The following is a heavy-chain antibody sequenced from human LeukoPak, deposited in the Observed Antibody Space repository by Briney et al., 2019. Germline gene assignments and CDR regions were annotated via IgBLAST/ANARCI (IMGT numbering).Heavy chain of an antibody. D-gene: IGHD3-10*01. Sequence: VASVKVSCKASGYTFTGYYMHWVRQAPGQGLEWMGWINPNSGGTNYAQKFQGRVTMTRDTSISTAYMELSRLRSDDTAVYYCARTTMVRGAFDWFDPWGQGTLVTVSS. CDR2: INPNSGGT. CDR3: ARTTMVRGAFDWFDP. J-gene: IGHJ5*02. V-gene: IGHV1-2*02. CDR1: GYTFTGYY.